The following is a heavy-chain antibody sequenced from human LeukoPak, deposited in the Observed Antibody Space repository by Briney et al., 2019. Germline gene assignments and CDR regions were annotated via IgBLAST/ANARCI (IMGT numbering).Heavy chain of an antibody. D-gene: IGHD5-12*01. CDR1: GFTFSSYA. V-gene: IGHV3-64*01. CDR2: ISSNGGST. CDR3: ARDGGYSGYDEVYYYYYMDV. J-gene: IGHJ6*03. Sequence: GGSLRLSCAASGFTFSSYAMHWVRQAPGKGLEYVSAISSNGGSTYYANSVKGRFTISRDNSKNTLYLQMGSLRAEDMAVYYCARDGGYSGYDEVYYYYYMDVWGKGTTVTVSS.